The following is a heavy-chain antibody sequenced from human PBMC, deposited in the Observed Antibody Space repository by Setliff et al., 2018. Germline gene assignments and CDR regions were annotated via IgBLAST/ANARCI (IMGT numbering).Heavy chain of an antibody. Sequence: GSLRLSCAASGFTFSSSSMTWVRQAPGKGLEWVSAINSGGSSTYYADSVKGRFTISRDNSKNTLYLQMNSLRAEDTAIYYCARFAKCGGHCWNDYWGQGTRVTVSS. CDR3: ARFAKCGGHCWNDY. CDR1: GFTFSSSS. J-gene: IGHJ4*02. D-gene: IGHD2-21*02. V-gene: IGHV3-23*01. CDR2: INSGGSST.